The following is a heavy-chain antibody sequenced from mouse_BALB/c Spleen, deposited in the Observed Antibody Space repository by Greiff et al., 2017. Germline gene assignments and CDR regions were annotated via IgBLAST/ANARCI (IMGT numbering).Heavy chain of an antibody. Sequence: VQGVESGAELVRPGTSVKVSCKASGYAFTNYLIEWVKQRPGQGLEWIGVINPGSGGTNYNEKFKGKATLTADKSSSTAYMQLSSLTSDDSAVYFCARNWDYFDYWGQGTTLTVAS. D-gene: IGHD4-1*01. CDR3: ARNWDYFDY. J-gene: IGHJ2*01. CDR1: GYAFTNYL. CDR2: INPGSGGT. V-gene: IGHV1-54*01.